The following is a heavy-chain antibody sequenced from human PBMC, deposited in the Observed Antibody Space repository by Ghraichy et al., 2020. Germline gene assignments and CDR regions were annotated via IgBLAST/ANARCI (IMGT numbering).Heavy chain of an antibody. CDR1: GFNLRNSW. Sequence: GGSLRLSCAASGFNLRNSWMSWVRQAPGKGLEWVANINQDGSVKYYVDSVKGRFTISRDNAKNSLYLQMSSLRAEDTAVYYCATSVAAAGTDWSQGTLVTVSS. CDR2: INQDGSVK. V-gene: IGHV3-7*01. J-gene: IGHJ4*02. CDR3: ATSVAAAGTD. D-gene: IGHD6-13*01.